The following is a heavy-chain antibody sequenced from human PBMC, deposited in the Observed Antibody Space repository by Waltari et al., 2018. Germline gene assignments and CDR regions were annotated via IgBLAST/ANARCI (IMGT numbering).Heavy chain of an antibody. J-gene: IGHJ4*02. Sequence: QVQLQQWGAGLLKPSETLSLTCAVYGGSFSGYYWSWIRQPPGKGLEWIGEINHSGSTNYNPSLKSRVTISVDTSKNQFSLKLSSVTAADTAVYYCARGQSYYGSGSYGSLGYWGQGTLVTVSS. V-gene: IGHV4-34*01. D-gene: IGHD3-10*01. CDR3: ARGQSYYGSGSYGSLGY. CDR1: GGSFSGYY. CDR2: INHSGST.